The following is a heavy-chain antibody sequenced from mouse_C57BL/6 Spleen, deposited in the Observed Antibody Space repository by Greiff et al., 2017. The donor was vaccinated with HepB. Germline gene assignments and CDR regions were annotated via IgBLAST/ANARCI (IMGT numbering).Heavy chain of an antibody. D-gene: IGHD4-1*01. CDR3: ARSWGEMDY. V-gene: IGHV1-82*01. Sequence: QVQLKQSGPELVKPGASVKISCKASGYAFSSSWMNWVKQRPGKGLEWIGRIYPGDGDTNYNGKFKGKATRTADKSSSTAYMQLSSLTSEDSAVYFCARSWGEMDYWGQGTSVTVSS. J-gene: IGHJ4*01. CDR1: GYAFSSSW. CDR2: IYPGDGDT.